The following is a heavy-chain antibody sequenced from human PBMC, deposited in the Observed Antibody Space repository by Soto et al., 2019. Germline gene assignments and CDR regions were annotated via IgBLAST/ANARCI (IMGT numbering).Heavy chain of an antibody. J-gene: IGHJ6*02. CDR1: GATSSSYC. D-gene: IGHD2-2*01. CDR3: ARSQGSSTSLEIYYYYYYGMDV. V-gene: IGHV1-69*01. CDR2: IIPISGTA. Sequence: QVQLVQSGAGVKKPGSSGKVSCKASGATSSSYCTSWVRQAPGKGLEWLGGIIPISGTANYAQKFQGRVTITADESTSTAYMELSSLRSEDTAVYYCARSQGSSTSLEIYYYYYYGMDVWGQGTTVTVSS.